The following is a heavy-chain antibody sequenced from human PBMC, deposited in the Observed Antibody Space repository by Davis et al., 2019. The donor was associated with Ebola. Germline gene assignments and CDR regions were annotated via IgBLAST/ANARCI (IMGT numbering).Heavy chain of an antibody. V-gene: IGHV5-10-1*01. Sequence: KVSCKGSGYSFTSYWITWVRQMPGKGLEWMGRIDPSDSYTNYSPSFQGHVTISADKSISTAYLQWSSLKASDTAMYYCASLRRTITGMDDAFDMWGQGTMVTVSS. J-gene: IGHJ3*02. D-gene: IGHD2-8*02. CDR2: IDPSDSYT. CDR1: GYSFTSYW. CDR3: ASLRRTITGMDDAFDM.